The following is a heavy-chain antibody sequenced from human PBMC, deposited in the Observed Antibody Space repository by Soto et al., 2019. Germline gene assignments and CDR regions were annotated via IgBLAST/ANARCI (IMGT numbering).Heavy chain of an antibody. V-gene: IGHV1-18*01. Sequence: QVQLVQSGAEVKKPGASVKVSCKASGYTFTSYGISWVRQAPGQGLELMGWISAYNGNTNDAQKLEGRVTMASDTATSTANMELRSLKSDDTAVYSCARGESIGDVWGQGTTVTVSS. CDR2: ISAYNGNT. CDR1: GYTFTSYG. CDR3: ARGESIGDV. J-gene: IGHJ6*02. D-gene: IGHD6-6*01.